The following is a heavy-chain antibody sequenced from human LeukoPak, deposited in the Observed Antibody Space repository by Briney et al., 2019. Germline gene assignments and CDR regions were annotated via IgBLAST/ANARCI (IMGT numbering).Heavy chain of an antibody. CDR1: GFSFSTSGAG. CDR2: IYWDDDK. V-gene: IGHV2-5*02. J-gene: IGHJ3*02. D-gene: IGHD3-9*01. Sequence: ESGPTLVNPTQTLTLTCTFSGFSFSTSGAGVGWIRQPPGKVLEWLALIYWDDDKRYSPSLKSRLNITKDTSKKQVVLTMTNMYPVDTATYYCAPRNDWLLFDAFDIWGQGTMVTVSS. CDR3: APRNDWLLFDAFDI.